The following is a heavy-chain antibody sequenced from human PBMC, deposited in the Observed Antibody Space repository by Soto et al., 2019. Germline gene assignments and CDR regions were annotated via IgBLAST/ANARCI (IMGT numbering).Heavy chain of an antibody. CDR3: AKHVIDRGVAS. CDR1: GFTFKNHA. CDR2: ITSSGANT. J-gene: IGHJ5*02. D-gene: IGHD3-10*01. Sequence: EVQVLESGGGLVQPGGSLRLSCAASGFTFKNHAMTWVRQAPGQGLEYVSSITSSGANTFYADSVKGRFTISRDNSKNTLYLQMSSLTVDDTALYYCAKHVIDRGVASWGQGTLVTVSS. V-gene: IGHV3-23*01.